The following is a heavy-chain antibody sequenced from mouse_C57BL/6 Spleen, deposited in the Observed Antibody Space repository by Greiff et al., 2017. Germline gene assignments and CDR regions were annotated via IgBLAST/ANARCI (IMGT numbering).Heavy chain of an antibody. D-gene: IGHD2-5*01. CDR2: IRNKANGYTT. CDR3: ARYYYSKGYYAMDY. CDR1: GFTFTDYY. Sequence: EVMLVESGGGLVQPGGSLSLSCAASGFTFTDYYMSWVRQPPGKALEWLGFIRNKANGYTTEYSASVKGRFTISRDNSQSILYLQMNALRAEDSATYYCARYYYSKGYYAMDYWGQGTSFTVSS. J-gene: IGHJ4*01. V-gene: IGHV7-3*01.